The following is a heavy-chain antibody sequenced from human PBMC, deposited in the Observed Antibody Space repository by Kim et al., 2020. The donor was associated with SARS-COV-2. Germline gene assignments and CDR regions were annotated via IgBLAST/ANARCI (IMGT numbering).Heavy chain of an antibody. CDR2: INSNTGDT. Sequence: ASVKVSCKASGYTFTAYYMHWVRQAPGQGLEWMGWINSNTGDTNYAPKFQGRVTMTRDTSINTAYMEVTRVGSDDTAVYYCARDWTYEYWGQGTLVTVSS. V-gene: IGHV1-2*02. J-gene: IGHJ4*02. CDR3: ARDWTYEY. D-gene: IGHD1-7*01. CDR1: GYTFTAYY.